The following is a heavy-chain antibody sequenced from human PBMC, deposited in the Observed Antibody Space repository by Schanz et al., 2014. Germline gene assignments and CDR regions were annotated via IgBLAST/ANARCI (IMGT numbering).Heavy chain of an antibody. CDR2: ISGSGGST. CDR1: GFTFSSYA. D-gene: IGHD4-17*01. Sequence: VQLVESGGGLVKPGGSLRLSCAASGFTFSSYAMSWVRQAPGKGLEWVSAISGSGGSTYYADSVKGRFTISRDNSKNTLYLQMNSLRAEDTAIYYCARDSNGDDGYRFWFDSWGQGTLVTVSP. J-gene: IGHJ5*01. CDR3: ARDSNGDDGYRFWFDS. V-gene: IGHV3-23*04.